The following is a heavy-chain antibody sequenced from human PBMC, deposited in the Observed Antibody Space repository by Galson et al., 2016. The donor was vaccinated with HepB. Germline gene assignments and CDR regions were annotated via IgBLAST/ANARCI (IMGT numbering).Heavy chain of an antibody. CDR2: ISSSSDTI. CDR3: ARDEWDFAVIGAPYGMDF. CDR1: GFTFKSYS. Sequence: SLRLSCATSGFTFKSYSMNWVRQAPGKGLEWVSYISSSSDTIYYADSVKGRFTISRNNVDDLLYLQMNSLRDADTAVYYCARDEWDFAVIGAPYGMDFWGQGTTVTVSS. D-gene: IGHD1-26*01. V-gene: IGHV3-48*02. J-gene: IGHJ6*02.